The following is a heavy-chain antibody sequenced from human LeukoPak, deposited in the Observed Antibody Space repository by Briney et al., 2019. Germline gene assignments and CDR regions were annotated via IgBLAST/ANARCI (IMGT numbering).Heavy chain of an antibody. CDR3: ARNKLGISEKYMDV. Sequence: PGGSLRLSCTASGFTLSSYGMHWVRQAPGKGLEWVAFIRYDGSNKNYADSAKGRFTISRDNSKNTLYLQMNSLRAEDTAVYYCARNKLGISEKYMDVWGKGTTVTISS. D-gene: IGHD1-7*01. CDR2: IRYDGSNK. CDR1: GFTLSSYG. J-gene: IGHJ6*03. V-gene: IGHV3-30*02.